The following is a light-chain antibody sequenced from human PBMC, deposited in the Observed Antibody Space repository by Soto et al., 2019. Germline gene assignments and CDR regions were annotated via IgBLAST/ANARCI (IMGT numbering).Light chain of an antibody. CDR2: GAS. CDR1: QSVSSSY. V-gene: IGKV3-20*01. J-gene: IGKJ2*01. Sequence: ELVLTQSPGTLSLSPGERATLSCRASQSVSSSYLAWYQQKPGQAPRLLIYGASNRATGIPDRFSGSGSGTDFTLTISRVEPEDFAVYFCQQYGRSPPFTFGQGTKVEIK. CDR3: QQYGRSPPFT.